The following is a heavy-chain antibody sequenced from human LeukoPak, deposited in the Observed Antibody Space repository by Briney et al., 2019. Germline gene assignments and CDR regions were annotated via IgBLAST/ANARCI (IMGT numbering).Heavy chain of an antibody. J-gene: IGHJ2*01. V-gene: IGHV4-59*01. Sequence: NSSETLSLTCTVSGGSISSYYWSWIRQPPGEGLEWIGYIYYSGSTNYNPSLKSRVTISVDTSKNQFSLKLSSVTAADTAVYYCARDPGYYDSSGYLIYWYFDLWGRGTLVTVSS. CDR1: GGSISSYY. D-gene: IGHD3-22*01. CDR3: ARDPGYYDSSGYLIYWYFDL. CDR2: IYYSGST.